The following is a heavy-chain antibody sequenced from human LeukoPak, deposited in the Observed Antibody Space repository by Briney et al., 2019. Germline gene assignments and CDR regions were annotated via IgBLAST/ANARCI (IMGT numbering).Heavy chain of an antibody. D-gene: IGHD5-18*01. Sequence: SSVKVSCKASGGTFSSYAISWVRQAPGQGLEWMGGIIPIFGTANCAQKFQGRVTITADESTSTAYMELSSLRSEDTAVYYCASRPGYSYGYNYFDYWGQGTLVTVSS. CDR2: IIPIFGTA. CDR3: ASRPGYSYGYNYFDY. CDR1: GGTFSSYA. J-gene: IGHJ4*02. V-gene: IGHV1-69*01.